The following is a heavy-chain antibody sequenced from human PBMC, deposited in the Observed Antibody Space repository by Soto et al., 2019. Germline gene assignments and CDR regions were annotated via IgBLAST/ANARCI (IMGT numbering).Heavy chain of an antibody. Sequence: SVKVSCKASGGTFSSYTISWVRQAPGQGLEWMGRIIPILGIANYAQKFQGRVTITADKSTSTAYMELSSLRSEDTAVYYCARDMRDLRFLEWLPYYYYYYMDVWGKGTTVTVSS. V-gene: IGHV1-69*04. CDR3: ARDMRDLRFLEWLPYYYYYYMDV. J-gene: IGHJ6*03. CDR1: GGTFSSYT. D-gene: IGHD3-3*01. CDR2: IIPILGIA.